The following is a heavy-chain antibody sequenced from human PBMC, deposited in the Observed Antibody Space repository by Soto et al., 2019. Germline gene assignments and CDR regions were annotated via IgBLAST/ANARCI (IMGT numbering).Heavy chain of an antibody. CDR1: GFTFSNAW. Sequence: GGSLRLSCAASGFTFSNAWMSWVRQAPGKGLEWVGRIKSKTDGGTTDYAAPVKGRFTISRDDSKNTLYLQMNSLRAEDTAVYYCARREYLLDSSGYYFDHWGQGTLVTVSS. V-gene: IGHV3-15*01. CDR3: ARREYLLDSSGYYFDH. D-gene: IGHD3-22*01. J-gene: IGHJ4*02. CDR2: IKSKTDGGTT.